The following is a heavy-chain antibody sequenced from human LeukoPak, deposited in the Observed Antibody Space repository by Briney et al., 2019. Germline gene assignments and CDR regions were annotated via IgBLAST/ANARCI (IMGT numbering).Heavy chain of an antibody. CDR2: IKEDGSDT. Sequence: GGSLRLSCAAPGFTFSLNYMGWVCQTPGKGLEWVANIKEDGSDTFYVDSVKGRFTIFRDNAKNSVYLQMNILRAEDTAVYYCARGVEPAGHSYYYMDVWGKGTTVTVSS. V-gene: IGHV3-7*03. CDR1: GFTFSLNY. J-gene: IGHJ6*03. D-gene: IGHD2-2*01. CDR3: ARGVEPAGHSYYYMDV.